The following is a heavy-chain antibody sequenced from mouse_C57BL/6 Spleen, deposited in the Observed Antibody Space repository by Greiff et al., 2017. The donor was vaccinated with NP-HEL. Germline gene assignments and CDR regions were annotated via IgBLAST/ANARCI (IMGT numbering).Heavy chain of an antibody. J-gene: IGHJ3*01. CDR2: IYPGDGDT. D-gene: IGHD2-1*01. Sequence: QVQLQQSGAELVKPGASVKISCKASGYAFSSYWMNWVKQRPGKGLEWIGQIYPGDGDTNYNGKFKGKATLTADKSSSTAYMQLSSLTSEDSAVYFCAREEGYGNYGGFAYWGQGTLVTVSA. V-gene: IGHV1-80*01. CDR1: GYAFSSYW. CDR3: AREEGYGNYGGFAY.